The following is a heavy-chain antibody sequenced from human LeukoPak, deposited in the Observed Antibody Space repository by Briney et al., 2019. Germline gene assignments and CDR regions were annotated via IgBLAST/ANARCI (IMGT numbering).Heavy chain of an antibody. Sequence: SVKVSCKASGGTFSSYAISWVRQVPGQGLEWMGRIIPILGIANYAQKFQGRVTITADKSTSTAYMELSSLRSEDTAVYYCAREGHTPRAFDIWGQGTMVTVSS. CDR2: IIPILGIA. CDR3: AREGHTPRAFDI. CDR1: GGTFSSYA. J-gene: IGHJ3*02. V-gene: IGHV1-69*04.